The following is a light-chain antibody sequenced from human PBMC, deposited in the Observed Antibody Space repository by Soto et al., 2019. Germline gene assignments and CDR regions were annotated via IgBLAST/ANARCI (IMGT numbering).Light chain of an antibody. Sequence: QSALTQPASLSGSPGQSITISCTGTSSYVGGYNYVSWYQHHPGKAPKLIIYDVSNRLLGVSNPFSGSKSGNTASLTISGLQPEAEADCYCSSYTTSNTRQIVFGTGTKVTVL. CDR1: SSYVGGYNY. V-gene: IGLV2-14*03. J-gene: IGLJ1*01. CDR2: DVS. CDR3: SSYTTSNTRQIV.